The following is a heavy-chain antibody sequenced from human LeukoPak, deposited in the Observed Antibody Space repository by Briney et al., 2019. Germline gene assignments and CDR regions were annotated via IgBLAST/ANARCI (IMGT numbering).Heavy chain of an antibody. D-gene: IGHD4/OR15-4a*01. V-gene: IGHV3-7*01. CDR3: ASDLNGAGG. CDR2: IKPDGSQK. CDR1: GLSFSGTW. J-gene: IGHJ4*02. Sequence: GGSLRLSYATSGLSFSGTWMTWVRQAPGKGLECVANIKPDGSQKYYLDSVKGRFTVSRDNAKNPLYLQMNSLRVEDTAIYFCASDLNGAGGWGQGTLVTVSS.